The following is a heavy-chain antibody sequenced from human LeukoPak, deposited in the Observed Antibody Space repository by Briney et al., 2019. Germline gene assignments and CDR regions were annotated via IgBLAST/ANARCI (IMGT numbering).Heavy chain of an antibody. D-gene: IGHD6-13*01. V-gene: IGHV1-18*01. CDR1: GYTFTSYG. CDR2: ISAYNGNT. Sequence: SVKVSCKASGYTFTSYGISWVRQAPGQGLEWMGWISAYNGNTNYAQKLQGRVTMTTDTSTSTAYMELRSLRSDDTAVYYCASQYSSSWSQYFQHWGQGTLVTVSS. CDR3: ASQYSSSWSQYFQH. J-gene: IGHJ1*01.